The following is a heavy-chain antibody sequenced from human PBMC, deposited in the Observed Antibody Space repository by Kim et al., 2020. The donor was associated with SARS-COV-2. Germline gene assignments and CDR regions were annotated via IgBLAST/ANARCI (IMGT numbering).Heavy chain of an antibody. D-gene: IGHD2-2*01. V-gene: IGHV3-23*01. J-gene: IGHJ4*02. CDR3: AKDPSGSNRAYFFNS. Sequence: SVKGRFTISGDNSKNTVYLQMNSLRADDTAVYYCAKDPSGSNRAYFFNSWGQGTLVTVSS.